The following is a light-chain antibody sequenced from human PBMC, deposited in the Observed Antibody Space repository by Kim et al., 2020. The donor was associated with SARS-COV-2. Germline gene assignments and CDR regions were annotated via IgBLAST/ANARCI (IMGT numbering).Light chain of an antibody. J-gene: IGLJ2*01. Sequence: QSALTQPPSASGPPGQSVAISCTGTSSDVGGYNYVSWYQQHPGKAPKLMIYELDKRPSGVPDRFSGSKSGNTAFLTVSGLQAEDEADYYCSSYAGSNNVLFGGGTQLTVL. V-gene: IGLV2-8*01. CDR2: ELD. CDR1: SSDVGGYNY. CDR3: SSYAGSNNVL.